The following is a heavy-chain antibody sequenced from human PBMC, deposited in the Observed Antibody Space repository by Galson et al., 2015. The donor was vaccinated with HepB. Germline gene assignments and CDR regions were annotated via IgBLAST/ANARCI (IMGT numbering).Heavy chain of an antibody. D-gene: IGHD5-12*01. V-gene: IGHV3-48*04. J-gene: IGHJ4*02. CDR3: ARIGYSGYDHLDY. CDR2: ISSSSNTI. CDR1: GFTFSSYS. Sequence: SLRLSCAASGFTFSSYSMNWVRQAPGKGLEWVSYISSSSNTIYYADSVKGPFTISRDNAKNSQYLQMNSLSAEDTAVYYCARIGYSGYDHLDYWGQGTLVTVS.